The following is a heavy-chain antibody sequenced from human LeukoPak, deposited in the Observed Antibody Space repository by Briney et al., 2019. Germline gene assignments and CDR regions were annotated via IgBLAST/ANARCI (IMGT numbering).Heavy chain of an antibody. V-gene: IGHV3-48*03. J-gene: IGHJ6*03. Sequence: AGGSLRLSCAASGFTFSSYEMNWVRQAPGKGLEWISYISSSATTIHYADSVKGRFTISRDNAKNSLYLQMNSLRVEDTAAYYCARGLGGYSSNYMDVWGKGTTVTVSS. CDR3: ARGLGGYSSNYMDV. D-gene: IGHD5-18*01. CDR2: ISSSATTI. CDR1: GFTFSSYE.